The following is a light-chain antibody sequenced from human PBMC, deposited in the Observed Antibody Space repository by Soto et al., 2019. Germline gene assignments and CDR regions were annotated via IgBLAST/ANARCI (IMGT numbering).Light chain of an antibody. Sequence: EVVLTQSPATVSLSPGERATLSCRASQSVSTYLAWYQQKAGQAPRLLIYDASHRATGIPARFSGSGSGTDFTLTISRLEPEDFAVYYCQQFGSSRTFGQGTKVEIK. CDR3: QQFGSSRT. CDR2: DAS. J-gene: IGKJ1*01. V-gene: IGKV3-11*01. CDR1: QSVSTY.